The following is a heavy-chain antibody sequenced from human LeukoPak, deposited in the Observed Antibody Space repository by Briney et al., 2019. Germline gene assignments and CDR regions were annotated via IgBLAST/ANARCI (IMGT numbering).Heavy chain of an antibody. CDR3: AKVLRSHPTSFDY. CDR2: ISSSSSTI. J-gene: IGHJ4*02. D-gene: IGHD3-10*01. CDR1: GFTFSSYS. Sequence: GXXLRLSCAASGFTFSSYSMNWVRQAPGKGLEWVSYISSSSSTIYYADSVKGRFTISRDNAKNSLYLQMNSLRAEDTAVYYCAKVLRSHPTSFDYWGQGTLVTVSS. V-gene: IGHV3-48*01.